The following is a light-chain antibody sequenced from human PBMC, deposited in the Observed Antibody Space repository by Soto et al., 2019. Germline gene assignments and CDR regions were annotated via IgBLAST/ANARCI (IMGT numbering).Light chain of an antibody. V-gene: IGKV3-20*01. CDR1: QSVISSS. CDR2: GAS. Sequence: EIVLTQSPGTLSLSPGERATLSCRASQSVISSSLAWYQQKPGQAPRLLIYGASSRATSIPDRFSGSGSGTDFTLSISRLEPEDFAVYYCQQFGSSPLYTFGQGTKLEIK. J-gene: IGKJ2*01. CDR3: QQFGSSPLYT.